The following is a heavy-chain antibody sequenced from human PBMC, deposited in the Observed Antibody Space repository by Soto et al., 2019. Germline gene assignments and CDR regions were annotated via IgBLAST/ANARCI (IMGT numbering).Heavy chain of an antibody. CDR1: GGSISSYY. D-gene: IGHD6-13*01. Sequence: QVQLQESGPGLVKPSETLSLTCTVSGGSISSYYWSWIRQPPWKGLEWIGYIYYSGSTNYNPSLKSRVTIPVHTSKNQFSLKLSSVTAADTAVYYCARVMVLNSWYLDLWGRGTLVTVSS. J-gene: IGHJ2*01. CDR2: IYYSGST. V-gene: IGHV4-59*01. CDR3: ARVMVLNSWYLDL.